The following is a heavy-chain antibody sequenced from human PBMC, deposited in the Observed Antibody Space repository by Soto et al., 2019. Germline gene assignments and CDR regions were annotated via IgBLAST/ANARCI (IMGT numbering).Heavy chain of an antibody. D-gene: IGHD3-9*01. J-gene: IGHJ4*02. CDR1: GGSFSGYC. CDR2: INHSGSN. CDR3: ARGGPILTGYFDY. Sequence: QVQLQQWGAGLLKPSETLSLTCAVYGGSFSGYCWGGIRQPPGKGLEWIGEINHSGSNNYNPSLKSRVTISGDTSKTHFALKLSSVNAADTAVYYWARGGPILTGYFDYWGPGTLVTVSS. V-gene: IGHV4-34*01.